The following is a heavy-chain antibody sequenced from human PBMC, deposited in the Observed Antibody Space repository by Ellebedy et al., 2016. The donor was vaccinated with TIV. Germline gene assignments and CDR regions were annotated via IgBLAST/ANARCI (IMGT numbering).Heavy chain of an antibody. Sequence: GGSLRLXXAASGFTFSTYWMHWVRQAPGKGLMWVSWITNDGGSITYADSVKGRFTISRDNAKNTLYLQMNSLRADDTALYYCARAGANWKIDYWGQGILVTVSS. CDR3: ARAGANWKIDY. D-gene: IGHD1-1*01. CDR1: GFTFSTYW. J-gene: IGHJ4*02. CDR2: ITNDGGSI. V-gene: IGHV3-74*01.